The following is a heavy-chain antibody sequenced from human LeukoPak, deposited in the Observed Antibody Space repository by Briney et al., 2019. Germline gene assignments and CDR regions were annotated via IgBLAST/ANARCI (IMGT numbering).Heavy chain of an antibody. CDR1: GFTFSSYA. J-gene: IGHJ4*02. CDR2: ISGSGGST. Sequence: GGSLRLSCAASGFTFSSYAMSWVRQAPGKGLEWVSAISGSGGSTYYADSVKGRFTISRDNSKNTLYLQMNSLRAEDTAVYYCAKDLSTYYYGSGSYYNGDFFDYWGQGTLVTVSS. V-gene: IGHV3-23*01. D-gene: IGHD3-10*01. CDR3: AKDLSTYYYGSGSYYNGDFFDY.